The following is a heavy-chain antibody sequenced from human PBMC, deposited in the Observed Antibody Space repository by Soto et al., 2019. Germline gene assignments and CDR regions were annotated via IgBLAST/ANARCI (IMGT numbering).Heavy chain of an antibody. V-gene: IGHV3-11*01. Sequence: GGSLRLSCAASGLTFSDYYMSWIRQAPGKGLEWVSYISSNGGTIYYADSVKGRFTISRDNANNSLFLQVNSLRAEDTAVYYCARLEMIRGVLGFDPWGQGTLVTVSS. J-gene: IGHJ5*02. CDR2: ISSNGGTI. CDR1: GLTFSDYY. D-gene: IGHD3-10*01. CDR3: ARLEMIRGVLGFDP.